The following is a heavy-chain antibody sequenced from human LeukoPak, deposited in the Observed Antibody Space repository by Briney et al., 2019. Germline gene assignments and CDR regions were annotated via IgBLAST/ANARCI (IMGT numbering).Heavy chain of an antibody. Sequence: GASVKVSCKTSGNTFTAHDIFWVRQAAGQGLEWMGWMNPNSGNTGYAQKFQGRVTITRNTSISTAYMELSSLRSEDTAVYYCARGGGSYYQPYPFDYWGQGTLVTVSS. CDR2: MNPNSGNT. J-gene: IGHJ4*02. CDR1: GNTFTAHD. V-gene: IGHV1-8*03. D-gene: IGHD1-26*01. CDR3: ARGGGSYYQPYPFDY.